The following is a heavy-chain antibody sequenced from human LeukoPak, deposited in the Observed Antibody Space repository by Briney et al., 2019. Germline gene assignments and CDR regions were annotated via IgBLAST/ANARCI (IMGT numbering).Heavy chain of an antibody. V-gene: IGHV4-39*07. D-gene: IGHD3-22*01. J-gene: IGHJ4*02. CDR1: GGSISSSSYY. CDR3: ARPPHYDSSGYYPY. CDR2: IYYSGST. Sequence: SETLSLTCTVSGGSISSSSYYWGWIRQPPGKGLEWIGSIYYSGSTYYNPSLKSRVTISVDTSKNQFSLKLSSVTAADTAVYFCARPPHYDSSGYYPYWGQGNLVTVSS.